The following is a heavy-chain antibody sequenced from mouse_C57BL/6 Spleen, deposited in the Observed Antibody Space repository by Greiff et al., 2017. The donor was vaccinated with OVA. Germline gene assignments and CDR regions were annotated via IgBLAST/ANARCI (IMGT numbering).Heavy chain of an antibody. CDR3: AREGY. J-gene: IGHJ2*01. CDR2: ISDGGSYT. Sequence: VQLQQSGGGLVKPGGSLKLSCAASGFTFSSYAMSWVRQTPEKRLEWVATISDGGSYTYYPDNVKGRFTISRDNAKNNLYLQMSHLKSEDTAMYYCAREGYWGQGTTLTVSS. CDR1: GFTFSSYA. V-gene: IGHV5-4*01.